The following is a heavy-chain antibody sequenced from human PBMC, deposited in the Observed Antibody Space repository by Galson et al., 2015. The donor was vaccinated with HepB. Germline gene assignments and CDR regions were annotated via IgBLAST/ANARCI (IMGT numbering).Heavy chain of an antibody. CDR3: AVCFSTSCYAAENFQH. D-gene: IGHD2-2*01. CDR1: GFTFNNYA. V-gene: IGHV3-30-3*01. J-gene: IGHJ1*01. CDR2: ISYDGINK. Sequence: SLRLSCAASGFTFNNYAINWVRQAPGKGLGRVAVISYDGINKWYADSVKGRFTISRDNSKNTVYLQINSLRAEDTAVYFCAVCFSTSCYAAENFQHWGQGTLVTVSS.